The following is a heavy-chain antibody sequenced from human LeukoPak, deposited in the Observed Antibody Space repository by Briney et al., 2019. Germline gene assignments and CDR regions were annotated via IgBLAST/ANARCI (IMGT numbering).Heavy chain of an antibody. D-gene: IGHD3-10*01. J-gene: IGHJ1*01. V-gene: IGHV1-2*02. CDR1: GYTLTGSY. Sequence: GASVKVSCKASGYTLTGSYMHWVRQAPGQGLEWMGWINPNSGNTNYAPKFQGRVTMTRDTSISTAYMELNRLTSDDTAVYYCARDRDPGYFQHWGQGTLVTVSS. CDR3: ARDRDPGYFQH. CDR2: INPNSGNT.